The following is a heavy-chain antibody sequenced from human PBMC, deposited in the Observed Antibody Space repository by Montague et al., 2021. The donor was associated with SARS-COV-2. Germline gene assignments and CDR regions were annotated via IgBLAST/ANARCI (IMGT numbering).Heavy chain of an antibody. D-gene: IGHD6-19*01. Sequence: SETLSLTCSVSGGSFASDNFFWGWIRQPPGKRLEWIGVISNGGRTFDNPSLKSRVTISMDTSKNHFSLKVNSVTATDTAVYFCARPGSVSGWFYFDDWGQGTLVSVSS. CDR3: ARPGSVSGWFYFDD. CDR1: GGSFASDNFF. V-gene: IGHV4-39*02. CDR2: ISNGGRT. J-gene: IGHJ4*02.